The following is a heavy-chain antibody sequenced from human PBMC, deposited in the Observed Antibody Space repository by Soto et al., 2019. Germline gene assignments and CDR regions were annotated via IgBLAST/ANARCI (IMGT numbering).Heavy chain of an antibody. CDR2: IYYSGRS. CDR3: AGAFYLDSHGFPLESPFDY. V-gene: IGHV4-39*01. CDR1: GGSVSSSSYY. J-gene: IGHJ4*02. Sequence: SETLSLTCSVSGGSVSSSSYYWGWIRQPPGKGLEWIGSIYYSGRSFYNPSLKSRVTISIDTSKNQLSLKLSSVTAADTAVYYCAGAFYLDSHGFPLESPFDYWGQGSLVTVSS. D-gene: IGHD3-22*01.